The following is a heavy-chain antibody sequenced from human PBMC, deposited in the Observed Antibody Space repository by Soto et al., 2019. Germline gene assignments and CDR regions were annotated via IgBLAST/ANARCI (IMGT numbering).Heavy chain of an antibody. CDR3: ARSEGYCSGGSCYRYYYYYMDV. D-gene: IGHD2-15*01. V-gene: IGHV4-31*03. Sequence: QVQLQESGPGLVKPSQTLSLTCTVSGGSISSGGYYWSWIRQHPGKGLEWIGYIYYSGSTYYNPSLKSRVTISVDTSKNQFSLKLSSVTAADTAVYYCARSEGYCSGGSCYRYYYYYMDVWGKGTPVTVSS. CDR2: IYYSGST. J-gene: IGHJ6*03. CDR1: GGSISSGGYY.